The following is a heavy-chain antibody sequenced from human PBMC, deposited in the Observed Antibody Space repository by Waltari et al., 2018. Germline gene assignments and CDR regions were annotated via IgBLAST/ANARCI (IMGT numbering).Heavy chain of an antibody. CDR1: GFTVSSNY. V-gene: IGHV3-53*01. CDR3: ARVYNREQTYYYYYYMDV. D-gene: IGHD1-26*01. Sequence: EVQLVESGGGLIQPGGSLRLSCAASGFTVSSNYMSWVRQAPGKGLEWVSVIYSGGSTYYADSVKCRFTISRDKSKNTLYLQMNSLRAEDTAVYYCARVYNREQTYYYYYYMDVWGKGTTVTVSS. CDR2: IYSGGST. J-gene: IGHJ6*03.